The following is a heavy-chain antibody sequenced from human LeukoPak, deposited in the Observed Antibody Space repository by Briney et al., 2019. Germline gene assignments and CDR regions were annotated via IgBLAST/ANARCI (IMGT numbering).Heavy chain of an antibody. Sequence: ASVKVSCKASGYTFTGYYMHWVRQAPGQGLEWMGWINPNSGGTNYAQKFQGRVTMTRDTSISTAYMELSRLRSDDTAVYYCARDSRGSQGYYYYYMDVWGKGTTVTVSS. CDR1: GYTFTGYY. J-gene: IGHJ6*03. CDR3: ARDSRGSQGYYYYYMDV. CDR2: INPNSGGT. V-gene: IGHV1-2*02.